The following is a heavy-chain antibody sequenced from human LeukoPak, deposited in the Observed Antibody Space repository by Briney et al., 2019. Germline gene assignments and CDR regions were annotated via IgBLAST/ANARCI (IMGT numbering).Heavy chain of an antibody. D-gene: IGHD6-13*01. V-gene: IGHV3-7*03. CDR3: AKIVSATGTAY. CDR1: GFTFSSYW. Sequence: PGGSLRLSCAASGFTFSSYWMSWARQAPGKGLEWVANIKQDGSEKYYVDSVKGRFTISRDNSKNTLYLQMNSLRAEDTAIYYCAKIVSATGTAYWGQGTLVTVSS. J-gene: IGHJ4*02. CDR2: IKQDGSEK.